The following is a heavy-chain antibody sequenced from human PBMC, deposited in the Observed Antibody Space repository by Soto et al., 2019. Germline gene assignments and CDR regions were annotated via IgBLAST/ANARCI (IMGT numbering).Heavy chain of an antibody. CDR1: SYSFTSYS. CDR2: INPSGGST. J-gene: IGHJ4*02. CDR3: ARSRGLPHYFDN. V-gene: IGHV1-46*01. Sequence: RASVKVSCKASSYSFTSYSFHWVRQAPGQGLEWMGIINPSGGSTRYAQKFQGRVTMTSDTSTGTVYMEVSSLRSEDTAVYYCARSRGLPHYFDNWGQGTLVTVSS. D-gene: IGHD3-10*01.